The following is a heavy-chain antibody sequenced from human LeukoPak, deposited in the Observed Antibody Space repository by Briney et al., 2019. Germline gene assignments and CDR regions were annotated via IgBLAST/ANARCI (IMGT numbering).Heavy chain of an antibody. Sequence: GGSLRLYCAASGFTVSSNYMSWVRQAPGKGLEWVSVIYSGGSTYYADSVKGRFTISRDNSKNTLYLQMNSLRAEDTAVYYCARGWISGWDSPYYYYGMDVWGQGTTVTVSS. CDR2: IYSGGST. J-gene: IGHJ6*02. V-gene: IGHV3-53*01. CDR1: GFTVSSNY. D-gene: IGHD6-19*01. CDR3: ARGWISGWDSPYYYYGMDV.